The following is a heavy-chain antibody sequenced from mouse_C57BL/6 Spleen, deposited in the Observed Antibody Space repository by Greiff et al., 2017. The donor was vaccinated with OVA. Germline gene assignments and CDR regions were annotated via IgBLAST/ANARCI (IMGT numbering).Heavy chain of an antibody. CDR3: ARPYYYGSSSARFAY. CDR2: IYPRGGST. V-gene: IGHV1-85*01. D-gene: IGHD1-1*01. CDR1: GYTFTSYD. J-gene: IGHJ3*01. Sequence: QVQLKESGPELAKPGASVKLSCKASGYTFTSYDINWVKQRPGQGLEWIGYIYPRGGSTKYNQKFKGKATLTVDQSSSTAYMQLSSLTSEDSTVYFCARPYYYGSSSARFAYWGQGTLLTVSA.